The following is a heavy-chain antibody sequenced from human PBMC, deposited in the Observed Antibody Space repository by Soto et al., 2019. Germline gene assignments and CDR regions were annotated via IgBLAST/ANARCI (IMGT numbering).Heavy chain of an antibody. J-gene: IGHJ5*02. CDR2: IYYSGST. D-gene: IGHD2-2*01. Sequence: SETLSLTCTVSGGSISSSSYYWGWIRQPPGKGLEWIGSIYYSGSTYYNPSLKSRVTISVDTSKNQFSLKLSSVTAADTAVYYCARLQQLLNWFDPWGQGTLVTVSS. V-gene: IGHV4-39*01. CDR3: ARLQQLLNWFDP. CDR1: GGSISSSSYY.